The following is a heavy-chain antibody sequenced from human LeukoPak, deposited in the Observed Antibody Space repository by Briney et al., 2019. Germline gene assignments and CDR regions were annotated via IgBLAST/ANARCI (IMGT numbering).Heavy chain of an antibody. Sequence: GGSLRLSCAASGFTFSSYGMHWVRQAPGKGLEWVASINEDGSGKHYVDSVKGRFTISRDNAQKSVYLEMNSLRAEDTAVYYCARAVTSTEGYWGQGTLVTVSS. CDR2: INEDGSGK. CDR1: GFTFSSYG. CDR3: ARAVTSTEGY. D-gene: IGHD4-17*01. J-gene: IGHJ4*02. V-gene: IGHV3-7*03.